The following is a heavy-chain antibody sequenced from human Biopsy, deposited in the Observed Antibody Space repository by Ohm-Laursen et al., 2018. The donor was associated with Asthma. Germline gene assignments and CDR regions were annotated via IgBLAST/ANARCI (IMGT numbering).Heavy chain of an antibody. J-gene: IGHJ6*02. V-gene: IGHV4-31*03. D-gene: IGHD1-26*01. CDR2: IYFSGSA. Sequence: TLSLTCNVSGDSIIIGGHYWSWIRQHPGKGLEWIGHIYFSGSAKYNPSLKSRVSISVDTSKNQFSLRLTSVTAADTAVYYCARGSSSRLSQWALLVSGGKRAHSYYGMDVWGQGTTVTVSS. CDR3: ARGSSSRLSQWALLVSGGKRAHSYYGMDV. CDR1: GDSIIIGGHY.